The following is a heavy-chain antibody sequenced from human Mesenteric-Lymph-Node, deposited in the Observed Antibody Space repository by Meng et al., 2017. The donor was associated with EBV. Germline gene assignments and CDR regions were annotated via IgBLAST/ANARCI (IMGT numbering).Heavy chain of an antibody. CDR2: INTNTGNP. Sequence: QVQRVQPGLALKKPGASVNFSCKASGYSFTTYPINWVRQAPGQGLEWMGWINTNTGNPTYAQGFSGRFVFALDTSVSTAYLQISSLKAEDTAVYYCARGTGGAFDIWGQGTVVTVSS. CDR1: GYSFTTYP. CDR3: ARGTGGAFDI. V-gene: IGHV7-4-1*02. J-gene: IGHJ3*02. D-gene: IGHD1-14*01.